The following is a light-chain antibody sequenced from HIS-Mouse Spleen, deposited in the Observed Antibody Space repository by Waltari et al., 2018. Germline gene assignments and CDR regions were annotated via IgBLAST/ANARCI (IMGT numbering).Light chain of an antibody. CDR2: DNK. CDR1: SSNIGNNY. Sequence: QSVLTQPPSVSAAPGQKVTISCSRSSSNIGNNYVSWYQQLPGTTPKLLIYDNKKRPSGIPDRFSGSKSGTSATLGITGLQTGDEADYYCGTWDSSLSAGYVFGTWTKVTVL. J-gene: IGLJ1*01. V-gene: IGLV1-51*01. CDR3: GTWDSSLSAGYV.